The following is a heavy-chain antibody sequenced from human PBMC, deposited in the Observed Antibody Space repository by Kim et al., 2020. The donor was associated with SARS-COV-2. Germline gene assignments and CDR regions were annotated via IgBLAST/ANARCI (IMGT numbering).Heavy chain of an antibody. D-gene: IGHD3-22*01. CDR2: IYYSGST. V-gene: IGHV4-39*01. Sequence: SETLSLTCTVSGGSISSSSYYWGWIRQPPGKGLEWIGSIYYSGSTYYNPSLKSRVTISVDTSKNQFSLKLSSVTAADTAVYYCARQGVYYDSSGYYYVGPRNWYFDLWGRGTLVTVSS. CDR3: ARQGVYYDSSGYYYVGPRNWYFDL. J-gene: IGHJ2*01. CDR1: GGSISSSSYY.